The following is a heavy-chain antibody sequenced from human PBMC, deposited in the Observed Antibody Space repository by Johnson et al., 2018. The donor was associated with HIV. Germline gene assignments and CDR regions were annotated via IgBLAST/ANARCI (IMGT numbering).Heavy chain of an antibody. V-gene: IGHV3-74*01. D-gene: IGHD1-26*01. CDR1: GFIFSSYW. Sequence: VQLVKSGGGLVQPGGSLRLSCAASGFIFSSYWMHWVRQAPGKGLVWVSRINSDGSSTTYADSVKGRFTTSRDNSKNTLYLQMNILRSEDTAVYYCAKDRYIKGASTGFDIWGQGTMVTVSS. CDR2: INSDGSST. CDR3: AKDRYIKGASTGFDI. J-gene: IGHJ3*02.